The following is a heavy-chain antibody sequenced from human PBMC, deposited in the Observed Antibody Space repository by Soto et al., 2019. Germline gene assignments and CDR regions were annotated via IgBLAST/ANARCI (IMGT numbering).Heavy chain of an antibody. CDR3: AREIVLVVAATSGFDY. Sequence: QVPLVQSGAEVKKPGASVKVSCKASGYTFTSYAMHWVRKAPGQRLEWMGWINAGNGNTKYSQKFQGRVTITRDTSASTAYKELSSLRSEDTSVYYCAREIVLVVAATSGFDYWGQGTLVTVSS. J-gene: IGHJ4*02. CDR1: GYTFTSYA. D-gene: IGHD2-15*01. V-gene: IGHV1-3*01. CDR2: INAGNGNT.